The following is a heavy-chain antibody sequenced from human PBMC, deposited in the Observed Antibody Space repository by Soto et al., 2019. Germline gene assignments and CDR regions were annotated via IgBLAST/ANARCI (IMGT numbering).Heavy chain of an antibody. CDR2: TYYRSKWYN. Sequence: SQTLSLTCAISGDSVSSNSAAWNWIRQSPSRGLEWLGRTYYRSKWYNDYAVSVKSRITINPDTSKNQFSLQLNSVTPEDTAVYHCAREWVGSSGPGDYYDYGMDVWGQGTTVTVSS. D-gene: IGHD6-6*01. CDR3: AREWVGSSGPGDYYDYGMDV. CDR1: GDSVSSNSAA. J-gene: IGHJ6*02. V-gene: IGHV6-1*01.